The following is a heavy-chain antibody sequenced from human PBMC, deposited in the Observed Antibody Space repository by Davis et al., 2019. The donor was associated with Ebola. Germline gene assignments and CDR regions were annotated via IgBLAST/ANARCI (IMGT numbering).Heavy chain of an antibody. D-gene: IGHD2-8*01. CDR3: AKEGYCTNGVCYPVFDY. CDR2: ISSSSSYI. V-gene: IGHV3-21*01. CDR1: GFTFSSYS. Sequence: GESLKISCAASGFTFSSYSMNWVRQAPVKGLEWVSSISSSSSYIYYADSVKGRFTISRDNAKNSLYLQMNSLRAEDTAVYYCAKEGYCTNGVCYPVFDYWGQGTLVTVSS. J-gene: IGHJ4*02.